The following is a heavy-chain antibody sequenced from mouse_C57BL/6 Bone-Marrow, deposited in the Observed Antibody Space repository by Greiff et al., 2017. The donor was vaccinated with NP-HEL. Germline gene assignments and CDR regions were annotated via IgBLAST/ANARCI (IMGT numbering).Heavy chain of an antibody. D-gene: IGHD1-1*01. CDR3: AREHYGSSHWYFDV. Sequence: QVQLKQSGAELARPGASVKLSCKASGYTFTSYGISWVKQRTGQGLEWIGEIYPRSGNTYYNEKFKGKATLTADKSSSTAYMELRSLTSEDSAVYFCAREHYGSSHWYFDVWGTGTTVTVSS. V-gene: IGHV1-81*01. CDR1: GYTFTSYG. J-gene: IGHJ1*03. CDR2: IYPRSGNT.